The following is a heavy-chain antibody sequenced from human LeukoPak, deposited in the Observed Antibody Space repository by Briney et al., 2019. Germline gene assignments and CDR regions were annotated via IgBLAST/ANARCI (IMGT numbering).Heavy chain of an antibody. CDR1: GFTLNSYA. CDR2: ISGSGTST. CDR3: EGTYYYDSSDDY. Sequence: GGSLRLSCAASGFTLNSYAMHWVRQAPGKGLEWVLAISGSGTSTYNADSVKGRFTISRDNSKNTLYLQMNSLRAEDTAVYYCEGTYYYDSSDDYWGQGTLVTVSS. V-gene: IGHV3-23*01. D-gene: IGHD3-22*01. J-gene: IGHJ4*02.